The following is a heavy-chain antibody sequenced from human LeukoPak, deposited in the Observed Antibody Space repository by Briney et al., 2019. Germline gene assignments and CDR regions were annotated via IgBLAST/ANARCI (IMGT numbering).Heavy chain of an antibody. Sequence: PGRSLRLSCAASGFTFSSYAMHWVRQAPGKGLEWVAVISYDGSNKYYADSVKGRFTISRDNSKNTLYLQMNSLRAEDTAVYYCARDHRIQLWQFDYWGQGTLVTVSS. D-gene: IGHD5-18*01. V-gene: IGHV3-30*04. CDR2: ISYDGSNK. J-gene: IGHJ4*02. CDR3: ARDHRIQLWQFDY. CDR1: GFTFSSYA.